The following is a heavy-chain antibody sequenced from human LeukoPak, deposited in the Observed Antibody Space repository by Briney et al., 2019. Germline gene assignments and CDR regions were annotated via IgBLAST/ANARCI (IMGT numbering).Heavy chain of an antibody. CDR1: GGSISYYY. J-gene: IGHJ4*02. Sequence: SETLSLTCTVSGGSISYYYWNWIRQPPGKGLEWIGYMYDSGSTNYNPSLKSRVTISVDKSKSQFSLKLSSVTAADTAVYYCARHRERHFYGSGTYGSPFDYWGQGTLVTVSS. CDR3: ARHRERHFYGSGTYGSPFDY. D-gene: IGHD3-10*01. V-gene: IGHV4-59*08. CDR2: MYDSGST.